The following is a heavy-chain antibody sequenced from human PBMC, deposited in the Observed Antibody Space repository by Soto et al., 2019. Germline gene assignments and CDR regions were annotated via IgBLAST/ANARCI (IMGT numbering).Heavy chain of an antibody. CDR1: GGSISSGGYF. CDR2: IYHSGST. J-gene: IGHJ4*02. D-gene: IGHD5-18*01. CDR3: ARARGYSYGYVDY. V-gene: IGHV4-30-2*01. Sequence: TLSLTCAVSGGSISSGGYFWSWIRQPPGKGLEWIGYIYHSGSTYYNPSLKSRVTISVDRSKNQFSLKLSSVTAADTAVYYCARARGYSYGYVDYWGQGTLVTVSS.